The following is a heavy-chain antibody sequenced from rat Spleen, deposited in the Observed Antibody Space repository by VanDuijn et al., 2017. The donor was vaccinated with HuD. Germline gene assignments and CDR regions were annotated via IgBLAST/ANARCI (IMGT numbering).Heavy chain of an antibody. CDR3: ATEPRILRIDWFAY. J-gene: IGHJ3*01. CDR2: ITYASGGT. CDR1: GFTFADFY. V-gene: IGHV5-31*01. Sequence: EVKLLESGGGLVQPGGSLRLSCAASGFTFADFYMSWIRESPGKGLEWVVYITYASGGTHYPDSVKGRFTIYRDIAKSTLYLQMDSLTSEDTATYYCATEPRILRIDWFAYWGQGTQVTVSS. D-gene: IGHD1-6*01.